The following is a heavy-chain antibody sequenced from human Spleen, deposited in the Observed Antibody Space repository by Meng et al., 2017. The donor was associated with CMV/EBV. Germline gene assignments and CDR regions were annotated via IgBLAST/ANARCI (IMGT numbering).Heavy chain of an antibody. Sequence: GGSLRLSCVGSGFTFSYYWMFWVRQAPGKGLEWVANIKQDGTEKYYMESVKGRFTISKDDANNSLYLQMNSLRVEDTAVYYCARGTIPQVGVDYWGQGTLVTVSS. D-gene: IGHD2-2*02. CDR3: ARGTIPQVGVDY. CDR2: IKQDGTEK. V-gene: IGHV3-7*04. CDR1: GFTFSYYW. J-gene: IGHJ4*02.